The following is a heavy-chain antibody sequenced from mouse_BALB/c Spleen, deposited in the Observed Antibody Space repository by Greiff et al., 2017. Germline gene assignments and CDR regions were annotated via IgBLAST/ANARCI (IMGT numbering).Heavy chain of an antibody. CDR3: ARGGVRRGYAMDY. D-gene: IGHD2-14*01. Sequence: EVKLEESGPGLVKPSQSLSLTCSVTGYSITSGYYWNWIRQFPGNKLEWMGYISYDGSNNYNPSLKNRISITRDTSKNQFFLKLNSVTTEDTATYYCARGGVRRGYAMDYWGQGTSVTVSS. CDR2: ISYDGSN. CDR1: GYSITSGYY. V-gene: IGHV3-6*02. J-gene: IGHJ4*01.